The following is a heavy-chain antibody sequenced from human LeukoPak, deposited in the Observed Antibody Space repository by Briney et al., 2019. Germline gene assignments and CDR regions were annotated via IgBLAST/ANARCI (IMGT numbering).Heavy chain of an antibody. CDR2: IWYDGSNK. D-gene: IGHD3-22*01. CDR1: GFTFSSYG. Sequence: GGSLRLSCAASGFTFSSYGMHWVRQAPGKGLEWVAVIWYDGSNKYYADSVKGRFTISRDNSKNTLYLQMNSLRAEDTAVYYCANDDSSGYRSGLLDYWGQGTLVTVSS. CDR3: ANDDSSGYRSGLLDY. J-gene: IGHJ4*02. V-gene: IGHV3-33*06.